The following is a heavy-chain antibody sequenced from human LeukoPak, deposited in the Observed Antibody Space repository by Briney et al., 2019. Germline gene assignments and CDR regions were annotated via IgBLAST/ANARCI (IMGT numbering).Heavy chain of an antibody. CDR2: ISGSGGST. D-gene: IGHD5-18*01. CDR3: AKSGGIQLWSCFDY. J-gene: IGHJ4*02. V-gene: IGHV3-23*01. CDR1: GFTFSSYA. Sequence: PGGSLRLSCAASGFTFSSYAMSWVRQAPGKGLEWVSAISGSGGSTYYAGSVKGRFTISRDNSKNTLYLQMNSLRAEDTAVYYCAKSGGIQLWSCFDYWGQGTLVTVSS.